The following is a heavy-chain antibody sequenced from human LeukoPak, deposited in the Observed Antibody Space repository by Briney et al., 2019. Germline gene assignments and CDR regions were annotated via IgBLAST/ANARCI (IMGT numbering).Heavy chain of an antibody. V-gene: IGHV4-61*05. Sequence: PSETLSVTCTVSGGSINNTIFYWGWIRQPPGKGLEWIGYIYTSGSTNYNPSLKSRVTISVDTSKNQFSLKLSSVTAADTAVYYCARARGWQPNYYYYYMDVWGTGTTVTVSS. CDR2: IYTSGST. J-gene: IGHJ6*03. CDR3: ARARGWQPNYYYYYMDV. D-gene: IGHD2-15*01. CDR1: GGSINNTIFY.